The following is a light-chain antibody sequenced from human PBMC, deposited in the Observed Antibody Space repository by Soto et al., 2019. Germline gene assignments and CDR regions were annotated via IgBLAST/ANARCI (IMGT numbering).Light chain of an antibody. J-gene: IGLJ3*02. V-gene: IGLV2-14*01. Sequence: QSALTQPRSVSGSPGQSVTISCTGTSSDVGTYNYVSWYQQHPGKAPKLMIYDVSNRPSGVSNRFSGSKSGNTASLTISGLQAEDEADYYCSSYTSSSTPVVFGGGTKVTVL. CDR1: SSDVGTYNY. CDR3: SSYTSSSTPVV. CDR2: DVS.